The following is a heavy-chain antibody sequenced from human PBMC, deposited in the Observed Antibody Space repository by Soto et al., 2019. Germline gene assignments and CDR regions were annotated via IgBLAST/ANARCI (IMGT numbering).Heavy chain of an antibody. CDR3: AHRQCSSCSRRGYSYYFDY. J-gene: IGHJ4*02. Sequence: QITLKESGPTLVKPTQTLSLTCTFSGFSLRTSGVGVGWIRQPPGKALEWLALIYWNDDKRYSPSLKSRLTITKDTSKNQVVLTMTNMDPVDTATYYCAHRQCSSCSRRGYSYYFDYWGQGTLVTVSS. CDR1: GFSLRTSGVG. CDR2: IYWNDDK. D-gene: IGHD6-13*01. V-gene: IGHV2-5*01.